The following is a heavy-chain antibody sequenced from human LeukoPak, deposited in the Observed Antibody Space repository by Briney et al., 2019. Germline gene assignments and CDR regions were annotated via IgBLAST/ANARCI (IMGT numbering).Heavy chain of an antibody. CDR2: IYQSGST. CDR1: GYSISSGYY. Sequence: PSETLSLTCTLSGYSISSGYYWGWIRQPPGKGLEWIGSIYQSGSTYYNPSLKSRVTISADMSKNQFSLKLSSVTAADTAVYYCARDRELSYSDTSGYWYFDLWGRGTLVTVSS. V-gene: IGHV4-38-2*02. CDR3: ARDRELSYSDTSGYWYFDL. D-gene: IGHD3-22*01. J-gene: IGHJ2*01.